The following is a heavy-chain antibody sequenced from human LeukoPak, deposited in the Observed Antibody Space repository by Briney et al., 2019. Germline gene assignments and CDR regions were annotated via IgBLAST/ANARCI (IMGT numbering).Heavy chain of an antibody. V-gene: IGHV4-4*07. CDR2: IYTSGST. CDR1: GGSISSYY. Sequence: SETLSLTCTVSGGSISSYYWSWIRQPAGKGLEWIGRIYTSGSTNYNPSLKSRVTMSVDTSKNQFFLKLSSVTAADTAVYYCASLAHDYGDPYYFDYWGQGALVTVSS. CDR3: ASLAHDYGDPYYFDY. J-gene: IGHJ4*02. D-gene: IGHD4-17*01.